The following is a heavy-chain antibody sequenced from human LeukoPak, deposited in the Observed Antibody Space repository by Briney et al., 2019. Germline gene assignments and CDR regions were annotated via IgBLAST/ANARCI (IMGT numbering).Heavy chain of an antibody. CDR2: INHSGST. J-gene: IGHJ4*02. V-gene: IGHV4-34*01. D-gene: IGHD6-19*01. Sequence: PSETLSLTCAVYGGSFSGYYWSWIRQPPGKGLEWIGEINHSGSTNYNPSLKSRVTISVDTSKNQFSLKLSSVTAADTAVYYCARGVGYSSGWYRYWGQGTLVTVSS. CDR1: GGSFSGYY. CDR3: ARGVGYSSGWYRY.